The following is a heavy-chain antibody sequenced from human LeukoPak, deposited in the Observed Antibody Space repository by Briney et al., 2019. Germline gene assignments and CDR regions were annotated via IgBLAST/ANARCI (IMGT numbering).Heavy chain of an antibody. CDR3: ARVTPAGAWLGYFDY. J-gene: IGHJ4*02. Sequence: SETLSHTCTVSGGSISSYYWSWIRQPPGKGLEWIGYIYYSGSTNYNPSLKSRVTISVDTSKNQFSLKLSSVTAADTAVYYCARVTPAGAWLGYFDYWGQGILVTVSS. CDR1: GGSISSYY. CDR2: IYYSGST. V-gene: IGHV4-59*01. D-gene: IGHD6-19*01.